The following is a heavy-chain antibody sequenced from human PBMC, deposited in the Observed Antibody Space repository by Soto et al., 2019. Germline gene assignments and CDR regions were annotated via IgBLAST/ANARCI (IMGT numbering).Heavy chain of an antibody. CDR1: GFTFSSYG. CDR2: IWFDGSNK. V-gene: IGHV3-33*01. J-gene: IGHJ2*01. D-gene: IGHD1-7*01. CDR3: ARGWHLELELRSRWYFDL. Sequence: GGSLRLSCAASGFTFSSYGMHWVRQAPGKGLEWVAVIWFDGSNKYYADSVKGRFTISRDNSKNTLYLQMNSLRAEDTAVYYCARGWHLELELRSRWYFDLWGRGTLVTVSS.